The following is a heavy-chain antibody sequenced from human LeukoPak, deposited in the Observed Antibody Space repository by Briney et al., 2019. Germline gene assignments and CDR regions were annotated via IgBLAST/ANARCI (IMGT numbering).Heavy chain of an antibody. D-gene: IGHD1-26*01. CDR2: ISSSTSYI. CDR1: GFTFDSYN. V-gene: IGHV3-21*01. Sequence: GGSLRLSCAASGFTFDSYNMNWVRQAPGKGLEWVSSISSSTSYIYYADSVKGRFTISRDNAKNSLYLQMNSLRAEDTAVYYCARDLRSYDHDYWGQGTLVTVSS. J-gene: IGHJ4*02. CDR3: ARDLRSYDHDY.